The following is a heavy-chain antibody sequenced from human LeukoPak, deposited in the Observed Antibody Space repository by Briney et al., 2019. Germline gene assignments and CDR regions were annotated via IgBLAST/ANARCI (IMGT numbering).Heavy chain of an antibody. CDR1: GGSISSGGYY. V-gene: IGHV4-31*03. Sequence: PSQTLSLTCTVSGGSISSGGYYWSWIRQHPGKGLEWIGYIYYSGSTYYNPPLKSRVTISVDTSKNQFSLKLSSVTAADTAVYYCARTPVSGWSLSYYYYYMDVWGKGTTVTVSS. CDR2: IYYSGST. D-gene: IGHD6-19*01. J-gene: IGHJ6*03. CDR3: ARTPVSGWSLSYYYYYMDV.